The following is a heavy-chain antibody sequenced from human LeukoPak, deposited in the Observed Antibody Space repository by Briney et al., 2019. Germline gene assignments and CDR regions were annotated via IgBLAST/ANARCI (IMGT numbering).Heavy chain of an antibody. J-gene: IGHJ4*02. CDR3: VKDFGGYRSGGSCYSGWSDY. D-gene: IGHD2-15*01. Sequence: GGSLRLSCAASGFNFSSYSMNWVRQAPGKGLEWVSYIRSSSGYIYYADSVKGRFTISRDNAKNSLYLQMNSLRAEDTAVYYCVKDFGGYRSGGSCYSGWSDYWGQGTLVTVSS. V-gene: IGHV3-21*01. CDR2: IRSSSGYI. CDR1: GFNFSSYS.